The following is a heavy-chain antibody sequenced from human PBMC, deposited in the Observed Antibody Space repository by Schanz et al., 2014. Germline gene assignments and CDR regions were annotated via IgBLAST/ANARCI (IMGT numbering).Heavy chain of an antibody. J-gene: IGHJ5*02. CDR1: GDSISSAY. CDR3: ARRPEPGWFDP. Sequence: QVQLQESGPGLVEPSQTLSLTCTVSGDSISSAYWSWIRQHPGKGLEWIGFIYYRGNTYYNPSLKRRVSVSLAPTKTHFDLSLHSLTAADADVYYCARRPEPGWFDPWGQGTLVTVSA. V-gene: IGHV4-31*03. D-gene: IGHD1-26*01. CDR2: IYYRGNT.